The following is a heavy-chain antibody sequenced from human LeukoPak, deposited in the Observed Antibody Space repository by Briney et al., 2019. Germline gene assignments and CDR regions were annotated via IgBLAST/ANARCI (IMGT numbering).Heavy chain of an antibody. Sequence: GGSLRLSCAVSGFTFRGFWMSWSRQAPGKGREWVAAINSEGGEGYYADVVKGRFTISRDNAKNSLYLQINSLRAEDTAVYYCAADVYQADYYDSSGYYGSLSIWGQGTLVTVSS. J-gene: IGHJ4*02. CDR2: INSEGGEG. CDR3: AADVYQADYYDSSGYYGSLSI. CDR1: GFTFRGFW. D-gene: IGHD3-22*01. V-gene: IGHV3-7*03.